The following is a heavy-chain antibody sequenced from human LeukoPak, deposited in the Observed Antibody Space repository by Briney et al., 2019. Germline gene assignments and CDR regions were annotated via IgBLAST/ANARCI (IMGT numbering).Heavy chain of an antibody. D-gene: IGHD2-2*01. CDR3: ARDAVVVPAAKRWIATGAFDI. Sequence: HPGGSLRLSCAASGFTFSSYAMSWVRQAPGKGLEWVANIKQDGSEKYYVDSVKGRFTISRDNAKNSLYLQMNSLRAEDTAVYYCARDAVVVPAAKRWIATGAFDIWGQGTMVTVSS. J-gene: IGHJ3*02. CDR1: GFTFSSYA. V-gene: IGHV3-7*01. CDR2: IKQDGSEK.